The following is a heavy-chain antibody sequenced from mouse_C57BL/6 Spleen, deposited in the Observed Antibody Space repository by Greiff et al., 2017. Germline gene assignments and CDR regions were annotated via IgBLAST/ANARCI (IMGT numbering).Heavy chain of an antibody. D-gene: IGHD2-1*01. CDR3: ARGGYGNYFVLDY. CDR1: GFTFSDYY. Sequence: DVKLVESGGGLVQPGGSLKLSCAASGFTFSDYYMYWVRQTPEKRLEWVAYISNGGGSTYYPDTVKGRFTISRYNDKNTLYLQMRRLKSEYTSMYYCARGGYGNYFVLDYWGQGTTLTVSS. CDR2: ISNGGGST. J-gene: IGHJ2*01. V-gene: IGHV5-12*01.